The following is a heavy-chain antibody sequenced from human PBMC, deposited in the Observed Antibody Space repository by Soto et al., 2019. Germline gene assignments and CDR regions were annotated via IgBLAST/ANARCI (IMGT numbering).Heavy chain of an antibody. J-gene: IGHJ5*01. CDR2: ISGSGGNT. Sequence: GWSLTLFSPASSFTFSRDVMISVRHVRGKGLECVSAISGSGGNTYYADSVKGRFTISRDNSKNTLFLQMNSLRAEDTALYFCAKEMGDYYDCSGSWFDSWRHRTLVTVSS. CDR1: SFTFSRDV. D-gene: IGHD3-22*01. V-gene: IGHV3-23*01. CDR3: AKEMGDYYDCSGSWFDS.